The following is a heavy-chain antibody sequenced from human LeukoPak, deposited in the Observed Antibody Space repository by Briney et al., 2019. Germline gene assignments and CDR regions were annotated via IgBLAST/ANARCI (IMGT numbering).Heavy chain of an antibody. V-gene: IGHV1-24*01. Sequence: ASVKVSCKVSGYTPTELFMHWVRQAPGKRLEGMGGFDPEDGETIYAQKFQGRVTMTEDTSTDTAYMELSSLRSEDTAVYDCATPTTVTTGEGFDYWGQGTLVTVSS. CDR1: GYTPTELF. CDR3: ATPTTVTTGEGFDY. CDR2: FDPEDGET. J-gene: IGHJ4*02. D-gene: IGHD4-11*01.